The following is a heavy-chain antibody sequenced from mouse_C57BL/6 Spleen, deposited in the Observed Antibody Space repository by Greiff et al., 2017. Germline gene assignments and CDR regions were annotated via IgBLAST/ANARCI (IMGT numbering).Heavy chain of an antibody. J-gene: IGHJ2*01. Sequence: EVQLVESGGGLVKPGGSLKLSCAASGFTFSSYAMSWVRQTPEKRLEWVATISDGGSYTYYPDNVKGRFTISRDNAKNNLYLQMSHLKSEDTAVYYCARNDYDYFGYWGQGTTLTVSS. V-gene: IGHV5-4*01. CDR1: GFTFSSYA. CDR2: ISDGGSYT. CDR3: ARNDYDYFGY. D-gene: IGHD2-4*01.